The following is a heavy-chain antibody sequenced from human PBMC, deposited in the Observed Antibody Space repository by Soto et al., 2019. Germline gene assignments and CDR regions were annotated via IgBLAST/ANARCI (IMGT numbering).Heavy chain of an antibody. Sequence: ASVKVSCKASGYTFSVYHMHWVRQAPGQGLEWMGWVHPNSGGTNYAQSFEGRATMTRDTSINTAYMELSRLTSDDTAVYYCAKELQRGMDVWGQGTTVTVSS. CDR1: GYTFSVYH. CDR3: AKELQRGMDV. V-gene: IGHV1-2*02. D-gene: IGHD4-4*01. CDR2: VHPNSGGT. J-gene: IGHJ6*02.